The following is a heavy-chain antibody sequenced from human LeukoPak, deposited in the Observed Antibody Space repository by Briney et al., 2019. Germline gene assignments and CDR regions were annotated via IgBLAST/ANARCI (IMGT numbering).Heavy chain of an antibody. CDR3: ARAIKNAATPDFDY. CDR1: GGSISSSSYY. Sequence: SETLSLTCTVSGGSISSSSYYWGWIRQPPGKGLEWIGSIYYSGSTYYNPSLKSRVTISVDTSKNQFSLKLSSVTAADTAVYYCARAIKNAATPDFDYWGQGTLVTVSS. CDR2: IYYSGST. J-gene: IGHJ4*02. D-gene: IGHD2-15*01. V-gene: IGHV4-39*07.